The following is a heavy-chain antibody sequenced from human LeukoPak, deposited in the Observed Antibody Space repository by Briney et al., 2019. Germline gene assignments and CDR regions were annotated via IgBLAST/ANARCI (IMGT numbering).Heavy chain of an antibody. CDR2: INSDGSST. V-gene: IGHV3-74*03. J-gene: IGHJ4*02. CDR1: GFTFSSYW. CDR3: AALDHGHDY. Sequence: PGGSVRLSCVASGFTFSSYWMHWVRQAPGKGLVWVSRINSDGSSTKCADSVKGRFTISRDNAKNTLYLQMNSLRAENTAVYYCAALDHGHDYWGQGTLVTVSS.